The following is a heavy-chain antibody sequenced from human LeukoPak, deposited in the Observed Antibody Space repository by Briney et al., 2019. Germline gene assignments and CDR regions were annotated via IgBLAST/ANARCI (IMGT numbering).Heavy chain of an antibody. CDR2: IYPGDSDT. V-gene: IGHV5-51*01. J-gene: IGHJ6*02. Sequence: GESLQISCQGSGYSFTSYWIGWVRQMPGKGLEWMGIIYPGDSDTRYSPSFQGQVTISADKSISTAYPQWSSLKASDTAMYYCARLMGATGNYYYGMDVWGQGTTVTVSS. CDR3: ARLMGATGNYYYGMDV. CDR1: GYSFTSYW. D-gene: IGHD1-26*01.